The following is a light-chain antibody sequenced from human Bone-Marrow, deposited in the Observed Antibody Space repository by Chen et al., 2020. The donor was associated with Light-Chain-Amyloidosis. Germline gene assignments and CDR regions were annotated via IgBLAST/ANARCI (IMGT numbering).Light chain of an antibody. Sequence: SHELTQPPSASVSTGPKARITCSGDDLPTKYAYWYQQKPGQAPVLVIHRDTERPSGISERFSGSSSGTTATLTISGVQAEDEADYHCQSADSSGTYEVIFGGGTKLTVL. CDR2: RDT. J-gene: IGLJ2*01. CDR3: QSADSSGTYEVI. V-gene: IGLV3-25*03. CDR1: DLPTKY.